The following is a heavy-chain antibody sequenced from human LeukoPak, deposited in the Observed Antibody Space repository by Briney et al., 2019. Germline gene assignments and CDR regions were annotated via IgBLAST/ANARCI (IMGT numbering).Heavy chain of an antibody. CDR2: INRSGST. CDR3: ARGLFRGSYRALVWFDP. J-gene: IGHJ5*02. V-gene: IGHV4-34*01. CDR1: GGSFSGYY. D-gene: IGHD1-26*01. Sequence: SETLSLTCAVYGGSFSGYYWSWIRQPPGKGLEWIGEINRSGSTNYNPSLKSRVTISVDTSKNQFSLKLSSVTAADTAVYYCARGLFRGSYRALVWFDPWGQGTLVTVSS.